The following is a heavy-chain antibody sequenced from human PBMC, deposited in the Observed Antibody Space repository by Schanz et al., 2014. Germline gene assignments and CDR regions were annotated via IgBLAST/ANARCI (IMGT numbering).Heavy chain of an antibody. D-gene: IGHD6-25*01. CDR2: MQPDSGKT. Sequence: QVQLVQSGAEVKKPGASVKVSCKTSGYTFSSYGITWVRQAPGQGLEWMGWMQPDSGKTHYAEKFQGRVAMTRDVSIRTAYMELSSLASEDTAVYYCARGQRRTIGRPFGPWGQGTLVTVSS. J-gene: IGHJ5*02. V-gene: IGHV1-8*01. CDR3: ARGQRRTIGRPFGP. CDR1: GYTFSSYG.